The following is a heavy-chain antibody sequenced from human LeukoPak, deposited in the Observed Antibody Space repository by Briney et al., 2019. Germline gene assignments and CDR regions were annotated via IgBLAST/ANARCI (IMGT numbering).Heavy chain of an antibody. V-gene: IGHV3-30*04. CDR2: ISYDGSNK. D-gene: IGHD5-12*01. J-gene: IGHJ4*02. Sequence: GGSLRLSCAASGFTFSSYAMHWVRQAPGKGLEWVAVISYDGSNKYYADSVKDRFTISRDNSKNTLYLQMNSLRAEDTAVYYCARDSGYDYYFDYWGQGTLVTVSS. CDR1: GFTFSSYA. CDR3: ARDSGYDYYFDY.